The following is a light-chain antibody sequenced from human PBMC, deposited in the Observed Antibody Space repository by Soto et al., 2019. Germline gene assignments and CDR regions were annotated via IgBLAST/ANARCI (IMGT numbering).Light chain of an antibody. V-gene: IGLV2-14*01. CDR2: EVS. J-gene: IGLJ2*01. CDR1: SSDVGGYNS. CDR3: GSYTTSGTVL. Sequence: QSALPQPASVSGSPGQSITISCTGTSSDVGGYNSVSWFQQHPGKAPKLMIYEVSNRPSGVSNRFSGSKSGNTASLTISGLQAEDEADYYCGSYTTSGTVLFGGGTKLTVL.